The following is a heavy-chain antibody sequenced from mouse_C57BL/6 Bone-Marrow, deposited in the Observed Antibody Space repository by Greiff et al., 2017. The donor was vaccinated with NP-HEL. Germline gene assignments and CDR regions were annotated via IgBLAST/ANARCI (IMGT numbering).Heavy chain of an antibody. Sequence: QVQLQQPGAELVKPGASANLSCKASGYTFTSYGMHWVRQRPGRGLGWIGRIDPISGGTKYNEKFKSKATLTVDKPSSTAYMQLSSLTSEDSAVYYCARDDYDWERFDYWGQGTTLTVSS. CDR2: IDPISGGT. CDR3: ARDDYDWERFDY. D-gene: IGHD2-4*01. CDR1: GYTFTSYG. V-gene: IGHV1-72*01. J-gene: IGHJ2*01.